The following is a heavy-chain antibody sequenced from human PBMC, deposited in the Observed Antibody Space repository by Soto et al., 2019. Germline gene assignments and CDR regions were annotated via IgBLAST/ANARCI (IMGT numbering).Heavy chain of an antibody. D-gene: IGHD3-10*01. J-gene: IGHJ4*02. Sequence: TLSLTCTVSGGSISSGDYYWSWIRQPPGKGLEWIGYIYYSGSTYYNPSLKSRVTISVDTSKNQFSLKLSSVTAADTAVYYCARTRGSDHDFDYWGQGTLVTVSS. CDR2: IYYSGST. V-gene: IGHV4-30-4*01. CDR1: GGSISSGDYY. CDR3: ARTRGSDHDFDY.